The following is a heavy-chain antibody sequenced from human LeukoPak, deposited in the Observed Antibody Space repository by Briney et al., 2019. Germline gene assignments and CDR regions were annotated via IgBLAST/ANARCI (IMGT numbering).Heavy chain of an antibody. V-gene: IGHV4-39*01. CDR2: IYYSGST. CDR3: ARSGGADNWFDP. D-gene: IGHD3-16*01. Sequence: SETLSLTCTVSGGSISSSSYYWGWIRQPPGKGLEWIGSIYYSGSTYYNPSLKSRVTISVDTSKIQFSLKLSSVTAADTAVYYCARSGGADNWFDPWGQGTLVTVSS. J-gene: IGHJ5*02. CDR1: GGSISSSSYY.